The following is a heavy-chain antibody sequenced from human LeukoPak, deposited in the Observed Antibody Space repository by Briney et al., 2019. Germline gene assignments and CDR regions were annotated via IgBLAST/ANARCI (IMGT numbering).Heavy chain of an antibody. CDR3: TSPISSHY. CDR2: ISTDGSSP. Sequence: PGGSLRLSCAAAGFTFGNKFMHWVRQAPGKGLVWVSRISTDGSSPSYADSVKGRFTISRDNAKNTLYLKMNSLRAEDTAIYYCTSPISSHYWGQGTLVTVSS. CDR1: GFTFGNKF. V-gene: IGHV3-74*01. J-gene: IGHJ4*02.